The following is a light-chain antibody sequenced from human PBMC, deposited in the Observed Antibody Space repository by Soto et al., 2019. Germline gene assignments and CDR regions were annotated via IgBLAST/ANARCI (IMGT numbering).Light chain of an antibody. J-gene: IGKJ1*01. CDR3: QQYNDNWT. CDR1: QSISSW. V-gene: IGKV1-5*03. Sequence: DIQMTPFPSTLSASVGDRVTITCRASQSISSWLAWHQQKPGKAPRLLIYKASNLESGVPSRFSGSGSGTEFTLTITSLQPDDSATYYCQQYNDNWTFGQGTKVDIK. CDR2: KAS.